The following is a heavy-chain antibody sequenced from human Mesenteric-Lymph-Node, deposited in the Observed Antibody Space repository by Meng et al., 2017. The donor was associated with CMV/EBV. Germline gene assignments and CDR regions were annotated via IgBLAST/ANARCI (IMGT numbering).Heavy chain of an antibody. J-gene: IGHJ3*02. Sequence: SGSYYWSWIRQTPGKGLEYIGYIFYSGGTNYNPSLKSRVTISVDTSKNQFSLKLSSVTAADTAVYYCAREAGRGWGTYYNLDAFDIWGQGTVVTVSS. D-gene: IGHD3-10*01. CDR2: IFYSGGT. CDR3: AREAGRGWGTYYNLDAFDI. CDR1: SGSYY. V-gene: IGHV4-61*01.